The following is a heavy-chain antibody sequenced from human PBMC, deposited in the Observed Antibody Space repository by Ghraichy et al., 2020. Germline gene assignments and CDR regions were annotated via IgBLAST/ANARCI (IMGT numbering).Heavy chain of an antibody. CDR3: ARDGIAAAESYGMDV. CDR2: INHSGST. Sequence: SETLSLTCAVYGGSFSGYYWSWIRQPPGKGLEWIGEINHSGSTNYNPSLKSRVTISVDTSKNQFSLKLSSVTAADTAVYYCARDGIAAAESYGMDVWGQGTTVTVSS. V-gene: IGHV4-34*01. D-gene: IGHD6-13*01. CDR1: GGSFSGYY. J-gene: IGHJ6*02.